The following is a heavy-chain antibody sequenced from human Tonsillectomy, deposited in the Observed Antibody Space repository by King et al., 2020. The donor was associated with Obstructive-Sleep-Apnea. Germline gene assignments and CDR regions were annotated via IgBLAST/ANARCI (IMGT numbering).Heavy chain of an antibody. D-gene: IGHD6-13*01. J-gene: IGHJ2*01. CDR3: ARTLSIAAAGTGWYFDL. CDR1: GGSISSYY. V-gene: IGHV4-59*01. Sequence: QLQESGPGLVKPSETLSLTCTVSGGSISSYYWSWIRQPPGKGLEWFGYIYYSGSTNYNPSLKSRVTISVDTSKNQFSLKLSSVTAADPAVYYCARTLSIAAAGTGWYFDLWGRGTLVTVSS. CDR2: IYYSGST.